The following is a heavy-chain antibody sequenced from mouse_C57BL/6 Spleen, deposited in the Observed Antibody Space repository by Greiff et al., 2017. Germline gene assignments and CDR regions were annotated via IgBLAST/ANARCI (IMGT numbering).Heavy chain of an antibody. D-gene: IGHD2-4*01. CDR1: GFTFSDYY. V-gene: IGHV5-12*01. Sequence: EVKLMESGGGLVQPGGSLKLSCAASGFTFSDYYMYWVRQTPEKRLEWVAYISNGGGSTYYPDTVKGRFTISRDNAKNTLYLQMSRLKSEDTAMYYCARRRDDYDYFGYWGQGTTLTVSS. J-gene: IGHJ2*01. CDR3: ARRRDDYDYFGY. CDR2: ISNGGGST.